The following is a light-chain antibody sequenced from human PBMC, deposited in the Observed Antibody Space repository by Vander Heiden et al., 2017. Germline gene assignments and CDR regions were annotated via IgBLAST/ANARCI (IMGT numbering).Light chain of an antibody. CDR1: QSISSY. CDR2: AAY. CDR3: QQSDSTLYT. V-gene: IGKV1-39*01. Sequence: LHMTQSPSSLSAAVGDRVTITCRASQSISSYLNWYQQKPGKAPKLLIYAAYSLQSGVPSRFSGSGSGTDFTLTISRLQPEDFATYYCQQSDSTLYTFGQGTKLEIK. J-gene: IGKJ2*01.